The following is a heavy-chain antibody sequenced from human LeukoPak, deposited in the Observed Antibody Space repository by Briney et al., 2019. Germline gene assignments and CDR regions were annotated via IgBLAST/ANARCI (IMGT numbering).Heavy chain of an antibody. CDR2: VRYDGSNT. D-gene: IGHD2-15*01. J-gene: IGHJ4*02. CDR3: AKDRGGNFDY. Sequence: PGGSLRLSCAASGFTFSSYGMHWVRQAPGEGLEWVAFVRYDGSNTYYADSVKGRFTISRDNSKNTLYLQMNSLRAEDTAVYYCAKDRGGNFDYWGQGTLVTVSS. V-gene: IGHV3-30*02. CDR1: GFTFSSYG.